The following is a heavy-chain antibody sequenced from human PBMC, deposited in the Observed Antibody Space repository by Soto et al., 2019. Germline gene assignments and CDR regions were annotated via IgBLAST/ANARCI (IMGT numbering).Heavy chain of an antibody. CDR1: GFTFSSYW. J-gene: IGHJ3*02. CDR3: ARDPVIYELEAFDI. CDR2: INSDGSST. D-gene: IGHD1-7*01. Sequence: GVSLRLSCAASGFTFSSYWMHWVRQAPGKGLVWVSRINSDGSSTSYADSVKGRFTISRDNAKNTLYLQMNSLRAEDTAVYYCARDPVIYELEAFDIWGQGTMVTVSS. V-gene: IGHV3-74*01.